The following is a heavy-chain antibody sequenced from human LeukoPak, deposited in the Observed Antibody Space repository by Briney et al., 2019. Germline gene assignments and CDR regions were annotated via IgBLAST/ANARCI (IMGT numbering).Heavy chain of an antibody. CDR1: GGSFSGYY. J-gene: IGHJ5*02. CDR2: INHSGST. V-gene: IGHV4-34*01. Sequence: SETLSLTCAVYGGSFSGYYWSWIRQPPGKGLEWIGEINHSGSTNYNPSLKSRVTISVDTSKNQFSLRLSSVTAADTAVYYCASGIRWFDPWGQGTLVTVSS. CDR3: ASGIRWFDP.